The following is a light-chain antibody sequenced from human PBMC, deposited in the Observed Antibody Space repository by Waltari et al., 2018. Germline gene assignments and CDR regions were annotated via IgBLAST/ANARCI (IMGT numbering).Light chain of an antibody. Sequence: QSALTQTATVSGSPGQSITISCTATSSDVGTYNLISWNQQNPGQAPTLIIDDVNKRPPGVSNRISGSKSGNTASLTISGLQSEDEANYDCCSYAGSAITVVGGGTNVTVL. CDR3: CSYAGSAITV. J-gene: IGLJ2*01. CDR1: SSDVGTYNL. V-gene: IGLV2-23*02. CDR2: DVN.